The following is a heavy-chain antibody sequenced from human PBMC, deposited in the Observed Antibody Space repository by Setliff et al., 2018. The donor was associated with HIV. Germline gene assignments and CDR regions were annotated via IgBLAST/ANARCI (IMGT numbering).Heavy chain of an antibody. D-gene: IGHD3-22*01. Sequence: SETLSLTCAVSGGPISGYWSWIRQPPGRELEWIGYIYYTGGTNYNPSLKSRVTISVDTSKNQFSLKLSSVTAADTAVYYCARTKDCSSGYRYWGQGTLVTVSS. CDR1: GGPISGY. V-gene: IGHV4-59*01. CDR3: ARTKDCSSGYRY. J-gene: IGHJ4*02. CDR2: IYYTGGT.